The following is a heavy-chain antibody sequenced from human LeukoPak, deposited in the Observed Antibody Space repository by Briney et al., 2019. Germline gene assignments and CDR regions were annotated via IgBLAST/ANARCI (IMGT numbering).Heavy chain of an antibody. Sequence: GRSLRLSCAASGFTFSTYWMHWVRQAPGKGLVWVSRIHGDGTFATSADSVKGRFTISRDNAQNMVYLQMNSLRVEDTAVYYCARDHVLGSGGYGQWGQGTLVTVSS. CDR2: IHGDGTFA. V-gene: IGHV3-74*01. D-gene: IGHD3-10*01. CDR3: ARDHVLGSGGYGQ. CDR1: GFTFSTYW. J-gene: IGHJ4*02.